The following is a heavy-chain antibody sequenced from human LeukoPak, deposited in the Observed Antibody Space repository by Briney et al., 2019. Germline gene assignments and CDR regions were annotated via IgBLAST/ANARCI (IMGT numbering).Heavy chain of an antibody. CDR2: IYTSGST. Sequence: SETLSLTCTVSGGSISSGGYYWSWIRQPAGKGLEWIGRIYTSGSTNYNPSLKTRVTISVDTSKNQFSLRLSSVTAADTAVYYCARDGRDGPRRAFDIWGQGTMVTVSS. D-gene: IGHD5-24*01. J-gene: IGHJ3*02. V-gene: IGHV4-61*02. CDR1: GGSISSGGYY. CDR3: ARDGRDGPRRAFDI.